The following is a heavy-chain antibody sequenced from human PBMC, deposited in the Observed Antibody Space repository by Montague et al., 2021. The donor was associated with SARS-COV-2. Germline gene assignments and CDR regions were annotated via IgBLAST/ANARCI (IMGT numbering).Heavy chain of an antibody. CDR3: ARGRGYSYGDRFDY. Sequence: SLRLSCAASEFTFSSYAMHWVRQAPGKGLEWVAVISYDGSNKYYADSVKGRFTISRDNSKNTLYLQMNSLRAEDTAVYYCARGRGYSYGDRFDYWGQGTLVTVSS. D-gene: IGHD5-18*01. J-gene: IGHJ4*02. CDR2: ISYDGSNK. CDR1: EFTFSSYA. V-gene: IGHV3-30-3*01.